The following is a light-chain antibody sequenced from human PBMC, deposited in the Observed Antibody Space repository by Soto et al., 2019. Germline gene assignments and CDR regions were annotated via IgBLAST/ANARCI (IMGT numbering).Light chain of an antibody. CDR2: GAS. CDR1: QSVASR. V-gene: IGKV3-15*01. J-gene: IGKJ1*01. CDR3: QQYNDWPRT. Sequence: EIVITQSPAILSVSPGERATLSCRASQSVASRLAWYQHTTGQAPRLLIYGASTRATDIPARFSGSGSGKEFTLNITSLKYEDLAVYYCQQYNDWPRTFGKGTKGDIK.